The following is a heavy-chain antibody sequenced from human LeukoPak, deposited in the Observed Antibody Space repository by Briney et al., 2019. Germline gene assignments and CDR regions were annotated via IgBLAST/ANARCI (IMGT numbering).Heavy chain of an antibody. CDR1: GYTFTGYY. D-gene: IGHD4-17*01. V-gene: IGHV1-2*02. CDR3: VKAGVTTGFDY. CDR2: INLNNGGT. Sequence: ASVKVSCKASGYTFTGYYMHWVRQAPGQGLEWMGWINLNNGGTNYAQKFQGRVTMTRDTSISTAYMELSRLRSDDTAVYYCVKAGVTTGFDYWGQGTLVTVSS. J-gene: IGHJ4*02.